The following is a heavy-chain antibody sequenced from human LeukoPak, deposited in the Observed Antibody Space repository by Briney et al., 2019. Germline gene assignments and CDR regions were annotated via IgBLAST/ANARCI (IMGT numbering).Heavy chain of an antibody. CDR1: GYSISSGYY. CDR2: IYHSGST. Sequence: SETLSLTCTVSGYSISSGYYWGWIRQPPGKGLEWIGSIYHSGSTYYNPSLKRRVTISVDTSKNQFSLKLSSVTAADTAVYYCARALLDLVWGQGTLVTVSS. CDR3: ARALLDLV. V-gene: IGHV4-38-2*02. J-gene: IGHJ4*02. D-gene: IGHD6-6*01.